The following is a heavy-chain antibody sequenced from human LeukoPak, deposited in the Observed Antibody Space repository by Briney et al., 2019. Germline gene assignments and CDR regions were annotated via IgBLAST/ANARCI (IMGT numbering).Heavy chain of an antibody. CDR3: AKDHTVYASPNDAFDI. CDR1: GFTFSSYA. J-gene: IGHJ3*02. D-gene: IGHD2-8*01. CDR2: ISGSGGST. Sequence: PGGSLRLSCAASGFTFSSYAMSWVRQAPGKGLEWVPAISGSGGSTYYADSVKGRFTISRDNSKNTLYLQMNSLRAEDTAVYYCAKDHTVYASPNDAFDIWGQGTMVTVSS. V-gene: IGHV3-23*01.